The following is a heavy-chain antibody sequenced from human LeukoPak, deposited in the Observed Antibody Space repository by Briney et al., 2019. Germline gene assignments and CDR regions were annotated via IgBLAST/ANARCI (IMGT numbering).Heavy chain of an antibody. J-gene: IGHJ4*02. Sequence: PSETLSLTCTVSGGSIRSYYWSWIRQPPGRGLECLGYIYYSGSTNYNPSLKSRVTISVDTSKNQFSLKLSSVTAADTAVYYCAREGTGSGSYFYFDSWGQGTLVTVSS. CDR2: IYYSGST. CDR1: GGSIRSYY. V-gene: IGHV4-59*01. CDR3: AREGTGSGSYFYFDS. D-gene: IGHD1-26*01.